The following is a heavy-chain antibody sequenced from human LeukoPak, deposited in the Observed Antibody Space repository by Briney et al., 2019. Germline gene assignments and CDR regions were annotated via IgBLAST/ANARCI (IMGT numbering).Heavy chain of an antibody. V-gene: IGHV3-7*01. CDR2: IKQDGSEK. Sequence: GGSLRLSCAASGFTFSSYWMSWVRQAPGKGLEWVANIKQDGSEKYYVDSVKGRFTISRDNAKNSLYLQMNSLRAEDTAVYYCARVARGVLRDAYFYYYYMDVWGKGTTVTVSS. CDR1: GFTFSSYW. D-gene: IGHD3-10*01. J-gene: IGHJ6*03. CDR3: ARVARGVLRDAYFYYYYMDV.